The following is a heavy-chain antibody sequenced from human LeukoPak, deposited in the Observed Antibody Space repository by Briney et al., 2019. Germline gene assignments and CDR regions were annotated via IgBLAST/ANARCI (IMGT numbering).Heavy chain of an antibody. CDR2: IYYSRST. J-gene: IGHJ5*02. CDR1: GESISGFY. V-gene: IGHV4-59*12. CDR3: ARDPTYYDILTGYYSVNWFDP. Sequence: PSETLSLTCTVSGESISGFYWTWIRQPPGKGLEWIGYIYYSRSTNYNPSLKSRVTISVDTSKNQFSLKLSSVTAADTAVYYCARDPTYYDILTGYYSVNWFDPWGQGTLVTVSS. D-gene: IGHD3-9*01.